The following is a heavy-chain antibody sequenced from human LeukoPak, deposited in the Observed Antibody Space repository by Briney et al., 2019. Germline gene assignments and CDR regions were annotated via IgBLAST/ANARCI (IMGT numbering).Heavy chain of an antibody. D-gene: IGHD2-8*01. CDR2: ISEDVGSRT. V-gene: IGHV3-23*01. CDR1: GFTFSNYA. Sequence: GGSLRLSCAASGFTFSNYAMSCVRQAQGKGLEWVSTISEDVGSRTYYADSVKGRFTISRDNSKNTLYLQMNSLRAEDTAVYYCAKSEGLMGYFDYWGQGTLVTVSS. J-gene: IGHJ4*02. CDR3: AKSEGLMGYFDY.